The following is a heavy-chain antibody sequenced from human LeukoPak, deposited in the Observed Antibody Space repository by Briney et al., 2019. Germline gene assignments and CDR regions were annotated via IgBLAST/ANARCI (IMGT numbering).Heavy chain of an antibody. CDR3: ARVYYASWSGQPLSQHWLDP. CDR2: INSDGGTT. J-gene: IGHJ5*02. CDR1: GFTFGTYW. D-gene: IGHD3-3*01. Sequence: GGSLRLSCGASGFTFGTYWMHWVRQAPGKGLVWVSGINSDGGTTTYADSVKGRFTISRDNAKNTLYLQMNGLRVEDTAVYYCARVYYASWSGQPLSQHWLDPWGQGTLVTVSS. V-gene: IGHV3-74*01.